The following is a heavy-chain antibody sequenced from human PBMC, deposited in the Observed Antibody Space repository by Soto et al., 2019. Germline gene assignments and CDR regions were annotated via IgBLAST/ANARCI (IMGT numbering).Heavy chain of an antibody. D-gene: IGHD3-10*01. Sequence: ASVKVSCKASGYTFTSYYMHWVRQAPGQGLEWMGIINPSGGSTSYAQKFQGRVTMTRDTSTSTVYMELSSLRFEDTAVYYCAIGQMVRGIPSAFDNWGQGTLVTVSS. V-gene: IGHV1-46*01. CDR3: AIGQMVRGIPSAFDN. CDR2: INPSGGST. CDR1: GYTFTSYY. J-gene: IGHJ4*02.